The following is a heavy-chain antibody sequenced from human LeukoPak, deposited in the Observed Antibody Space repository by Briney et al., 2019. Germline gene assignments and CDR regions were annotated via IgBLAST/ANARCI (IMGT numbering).Heavy chain of an antibody. V-gene: IGHV1-69*01. J-gene: IGHJ6*04. CDR1: GGTFSSYA. D-gene: IGHD2-2*01. CDR2: IIPIFGTA. Sequence: SVKVSCKASGGTFSSYAISWVRQAPGQGLEWMGGIIPIFGTANYARKFQGRVTITADESTSTAYMELSSLRSEDTAVYYCARSRYCSSTSCYVDYYYGMDVWGKGTTVTVSS. CDR3: ARSRYCSSTSCYVDYYYGMDV.